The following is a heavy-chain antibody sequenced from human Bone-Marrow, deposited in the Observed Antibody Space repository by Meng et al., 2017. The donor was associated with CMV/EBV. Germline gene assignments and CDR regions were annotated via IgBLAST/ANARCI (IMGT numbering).Heavy chain of an antibody. D-gene: IGHD2-15*01. Sequence: CKGSGYSFTDYWIGWVRQMPGKGLEWMGIIYPGDSDTRYSPSFQGQVTISADKSITTAYLQWTSLKASDTAIYYCASRRWSHDAYDIWGQGTMVTVSS. J-gene: IGHJ3*02. CDR3: ASRRWSHDAYDI. V-gene: IGHV5-51*01. CDR2: IYPGDSDT. CDR1: GYSFTDYW.